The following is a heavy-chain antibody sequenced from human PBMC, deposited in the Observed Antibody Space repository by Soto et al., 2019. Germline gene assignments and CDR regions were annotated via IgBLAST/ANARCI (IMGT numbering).Heavy chain of an antibody. CDR1: GGSISSGDYY. D-gene: IGHD3-10*01. Sequence: PSETLSLTCTVSGGSISSGDYYWSWIRQPPGKGLEWIGYIYYSGSTYYNPSLKSRVTISVDTSKNQFSLKLSSVTAADTAVYYCAYGSGSYGMDVWGQGTTVTVSS. CDR2: IYYSGST. J-gene: IGHJ6*02. V-gene: IGHV4-30-4*01. CDR3: AYGSGSYGMDV.